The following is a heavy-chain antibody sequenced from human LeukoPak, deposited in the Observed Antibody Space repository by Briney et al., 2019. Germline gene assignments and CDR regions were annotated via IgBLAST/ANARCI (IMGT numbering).Heavy chain of an antibody. CDR2: ISYDGSNK. CDR3: ARDLGPYQNFGELFY. CDR1: GFTFSSYA. D-gene: IGHD3-10*01. Sequence: GGSLRLSCAASGFTFSSYAMHWVRQAPGKGLEWVAVISYDGSNKYYADSVKGRFTISRDNSKNTLYLRMNSLRAEDTAVYYCARDLGPYQNFGELFYWGQGTLVTVSS. V-gene: IGHV3-30-3*01. J-gene: IGHJ4*02.